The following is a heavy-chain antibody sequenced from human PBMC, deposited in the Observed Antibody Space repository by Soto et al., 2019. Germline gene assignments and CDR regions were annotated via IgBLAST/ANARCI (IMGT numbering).Heavy chain of an antibody. CDR2: IDNDGSST. V-gene: IGHV3-74*01. J-gene: IGHJ4*02. D-gene: IGHD5-12*01. CDR3: ARVPPRALRQPYYLDL. Sequence: EVQLVESGGGLVQPGGSLRLSCAASGFNFNTYWMHWVRQAPGKGLVWVSRIDNDGSSTTYADSVKGRFTISRDNAKNTQYRQMNSLRADDTAVYYCARVPPRALRQPYYLDLGGQGTMVTVSS. CDR1: GFNFNTYW.